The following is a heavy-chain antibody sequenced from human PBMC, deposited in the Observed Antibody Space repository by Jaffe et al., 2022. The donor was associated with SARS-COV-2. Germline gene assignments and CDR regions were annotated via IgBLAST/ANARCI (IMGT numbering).Heavy chain of an antibody. CDR3: ARGRALRLRSSFDY. CDR2: INHSGST. Sequence: QVQLQQWGAGLLKPSETLSLTCAVYGGSFSGYYWSWIRQPPGKGLEWIGEINHSGSTNYNPSLKSRVTISVDTSKNQFSLKLSSVTAADTAVYYCARGRALRLRSSFDYWGQGTLVTVSS. D-gene: IGHD4-17*01. V-gene: IGHV4-34*01. J-gene: IGHJ4*02. CDR1: GGSFSGYY.